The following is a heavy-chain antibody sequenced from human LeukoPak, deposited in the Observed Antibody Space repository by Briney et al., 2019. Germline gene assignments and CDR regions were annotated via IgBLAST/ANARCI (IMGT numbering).Heavy chain of an antibody. J-gene: IGHJ6*03. CDR1: GTSFTDYY. V-gene: IGHV4-34*01. CDR3: AKGPRVEYGSATYYQAYYYYYMDV. CDR2: INPSGST. D-gene: IGHD3-10*01. Sequence: SETLSLTCAIYGTSFTDYYWTWVRQPPGKGLEWIGEINPSGSTNYNPSLKSRVTISVDASRDHFSLELSSVTAADTAVYYCAKGPRVEYGSATYYQAYYYYYMDVWGEGTTVTVSS.